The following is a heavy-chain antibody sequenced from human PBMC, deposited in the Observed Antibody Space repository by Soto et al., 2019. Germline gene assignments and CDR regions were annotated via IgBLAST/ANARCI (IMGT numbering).Heavy chain of an antibody. D-gene: IGHD2-21*02. V-gene: IGHV3-74*01. CDR3: ARESGDWPLNWFDP. J-gene: IGHJ5*02. CDR1: GFNFSNHW. CDR2: ITSDGKSK. Sequence: PLGGSLRLSCAASGFNFSNHWMHWVRQRPAEGLVWVSRITSDGKSKAYAESVKGRFAISRGNAKNTLYLQMNGLTAEDTAVYYCARESGDWPLNWFDPWGQGTLVTVSS.